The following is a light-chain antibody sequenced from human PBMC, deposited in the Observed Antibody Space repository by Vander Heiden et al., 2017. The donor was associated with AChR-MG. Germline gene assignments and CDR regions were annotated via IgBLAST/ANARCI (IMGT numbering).Light chain of an antibody. CDR2: DVS. CDR1: QTIGRD. V-gene: IGKV3-11*01. CDR3: QQRSDWPWT. J-gene: IGKJ1*01. Sequence: EIMLTQSPGTVSVSAGERATLSCRASQTIGRDLVWYQKKPSQAPTLLIYDVSDRATGIPARFAGSGSGTDFTLTISSLQPEDPAVYYCQQRSDWPWTFGQGTTV.